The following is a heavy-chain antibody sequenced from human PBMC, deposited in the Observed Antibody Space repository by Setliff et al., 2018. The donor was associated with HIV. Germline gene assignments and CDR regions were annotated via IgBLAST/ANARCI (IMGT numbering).Heavy chain of an antibody. J-gene: IGHJ4*02. D-gene: IGHD6-13*01. CDR1: GDSIRDYY. CDR2: IHYSGNS. Sequence: PSEILSLTCTVSGDSIRDYYWSWIRQPPGKKLEYIGYIHYSGNSNYKPSLKSRVTMSVDTSKNQFSLRLSSVTAADTAVYYCARFGQYSGSWHLDYWGLGTLVTVSS. CDR3: ARFGQYSGSWHLDY. V-gene: IGHV4-59*01.